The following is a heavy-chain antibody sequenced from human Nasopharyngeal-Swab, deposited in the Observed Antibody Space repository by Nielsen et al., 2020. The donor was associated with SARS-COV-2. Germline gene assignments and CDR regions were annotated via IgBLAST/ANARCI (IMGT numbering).Heavy chain of an antibody. V-gene: IGHV3-23*01. CDR2: IGGSGGST. D-gene: IGHD3-10*01. Sequence: GESLKISCAASGFTFNNYAITWVRQAPGKGLEWVSTIGGSGGSTYYADSVKGRFTISRDNSKNTLYLQMNILRAEDTALYYCAKNFYGSGSYLVSWGQGTLVTVSS. J-gene: IGHJ4*02. CDR3: AKNFYGSGSYLVS. CDR1: GFTFNNYA.